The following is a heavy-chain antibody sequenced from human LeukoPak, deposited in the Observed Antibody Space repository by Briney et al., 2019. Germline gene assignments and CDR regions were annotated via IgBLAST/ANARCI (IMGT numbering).Heavy chain of an antibody. D-gene: IGHD2-15*01. J-gene: IGHJ4*02. CDR1: GFTFSSYG. CDR2: IWYDGSNK. Sequence: AGGSLRLSCAASGFTFSSYGMHWVRQAPGKGLEWVAVIWYDGSNKYYADSVKGRFTISRDNSKNTLYLQMNSLRAEDTAVYYCARALYCSGGSSYSGGMVYWGQGTLVTVSS. CDR3: ARALYCSGGSSYSGGMVY. V-gene: IGHV3-33*01.